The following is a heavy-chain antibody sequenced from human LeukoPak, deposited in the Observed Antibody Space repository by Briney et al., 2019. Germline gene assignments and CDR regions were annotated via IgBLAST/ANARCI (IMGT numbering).Heavy chain of an antibody. V-gene: IGHV3-66*02. D-gene: IGHD6-13*01. CDR1: GFTASSSY. CDR2: IYSGGST. Sequence: PGGSLRLSCPASGFTASSSYMTWVRQAPGKGLERVAVIYSGGSTYYADSVKGRFIISRDNSKNTLFLQMDSLRVEDTAVYYCARVAIASAGLYYFDYWGQGTLVTVSS. J-gene: IGHJ4*02. CDR3: ARVAIASAGLYYFDY.